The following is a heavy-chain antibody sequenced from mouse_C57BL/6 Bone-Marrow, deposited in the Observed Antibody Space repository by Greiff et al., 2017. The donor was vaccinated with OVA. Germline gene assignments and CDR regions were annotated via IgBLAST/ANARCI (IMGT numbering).Heavy chain of an antibody. D-gene: IGHD1-1*01. CDR3: ARRGKCYGSSYSSYWYCDV. CDR2: IYPGSGDT. J-gene: IGHJ1*03. Sequence: VQLQQSGPELVKPGASVKLSCKASGYAFTSSWMTWVKQRPGKGLEWIGRIYPGSGDTNYNGKFKGKATLTADKSSSTAYMQLSSLPSEDSAVFFYARRGKCYGSSYSSYWYCDVWGTGTTVTVSS. V-gene: IGHV1-82*01. CDR1: GYAFTSSW.